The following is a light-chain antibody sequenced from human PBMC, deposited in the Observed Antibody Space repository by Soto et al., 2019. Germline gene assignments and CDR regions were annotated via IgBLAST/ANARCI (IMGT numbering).Light chain of an antibody. CDR3: SSYASSSTQGV. Sequence: QSVLTQPASVSGSPGQSITISCTGTSSDVGSYNHVSWYQQHPGKAPKLMIYEVSNRPSGVSNRFSGSKSGNTASLTISGLQAEDEADYYCSSYASSSTQGVFGGGTKLTVL. V-gene: IGLV2-14*01. J-gene: IGLJ2*01. CDR1: SSDVGSYNH. CDR2: EVS.